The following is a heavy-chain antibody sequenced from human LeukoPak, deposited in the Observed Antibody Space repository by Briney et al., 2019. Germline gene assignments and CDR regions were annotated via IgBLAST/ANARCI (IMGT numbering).Heavy chain of an antibody. Sequence: GGSLRLSCAASGFTFRNYAMSWVRQAPGKGLEWVSAVTGSTRNTYYADSVKGRFTISRDNSKNMLYLEMNSLRVEDTAIYYCAKDRSSTTSCSNYWGRGTLVTVSS. CDR2: VTGSTRNT. D-gene: IGHD2-2*01. J-gene: IGHJ4*02. CDR3: AKDRSSTTSCSNY. V-gene: IGHV3-23*01. CDR1: GFTFRNYA.